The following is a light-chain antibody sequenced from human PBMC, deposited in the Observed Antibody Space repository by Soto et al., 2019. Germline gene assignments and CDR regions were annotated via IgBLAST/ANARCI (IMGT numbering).Light chain of an antibody. CDR2: NAF. V-gene: IGKV1-5*01. CDR1: LSISGW. Sequence: DIQLTQSPSTVSASIGDTVTMACRASLSISGWLAWYQQAPGKAPKLLIFNAFTLQRGVPSRFRGGGSGTEFTLTISSLHPDDSAIYYCQQYNSYPWTFGLGTKVDIK. CDR3: QQYNSYPWT. J-gene: IGKJ1*01.